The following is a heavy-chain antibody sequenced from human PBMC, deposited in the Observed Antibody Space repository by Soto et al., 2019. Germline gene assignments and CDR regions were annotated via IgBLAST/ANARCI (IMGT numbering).Heavy chain of an antibody. J-gene: IGHJ4*02. CDR3: AGDGRMSVPNNLRFDN. V-gene: IGHV6-1*01. Sequence: SQTLSLTCAISGRSVSSNSAAWNWIRQSPSRGLAWLGRTYYRSKWYNDYAVSVKSRITINPDTSKNQFSLQLNSVTPEDTAVYYCAGDGRMSVPNNLRFDNWAQGTLVTVSS. CDR1: GRSVSSNSAA. CDR2: TYYRSKWYN. D-gene: IGHD4-4*01.